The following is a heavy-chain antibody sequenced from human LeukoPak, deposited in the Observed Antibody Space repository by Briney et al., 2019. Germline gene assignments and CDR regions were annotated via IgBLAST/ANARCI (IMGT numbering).Heavy chain of an antibody. CDR3: AKGYYYDSSGYYRLYFDY. V-gene: IGHV3-23*01. CDR1: GFTFSSYA. CDR2: ISGSGGTT. D-gene: IGHD3-22*01. Sequence: RSGGSLRLSCAASGFTFSSYAMSWVRQAPGKGLEWVSTISGSGGTTYYADSVKGQFTISRDNSKNTLYLQMNSLRAEDTAVYYCAKGYYYDSSGYYRLYFDYWGQGTLVTVSS. J-gene: IGHJ4*02.